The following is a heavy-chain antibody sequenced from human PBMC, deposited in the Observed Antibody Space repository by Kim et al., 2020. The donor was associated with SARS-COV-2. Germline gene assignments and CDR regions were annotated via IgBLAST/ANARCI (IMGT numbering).Heavy chain of an antibody. CDR2: IIPIFGTA. J-gene: IGHJ6*02. Sequence: SVKVSCKASGGTFSSYAISWVRQAPGQGLEWMGGIIPIFGTANYAQKFQGRVTITADESTSTAYMELSSLRSEDTAVYYCARGALPVRGVIITAFGYYYYGMDVWGQGTTVTVSS. CDR3: ARGALPVRGVIITAFGYYYYGMDV. V-gene: IGHV1-69*13. D-gene: IGHD3-10*01. CDR1: GGTFSSYA.